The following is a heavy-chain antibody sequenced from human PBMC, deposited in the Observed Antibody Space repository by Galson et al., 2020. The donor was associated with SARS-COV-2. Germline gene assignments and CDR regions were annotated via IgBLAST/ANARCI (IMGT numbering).Heavy chain of an antibody. J-gene: IGHJ6*02. D-gene: IGHD3-10*01. Sequence: GGSLRLSCAASGFIFSDHYMDWVRQAPGKGLEWLARSRAKVNGYTTQYAASVKGRFTISRDDSKNLLYLQMSSLNTEDTAVYYCARHAYGDAYFSGPRQYTVDVWGQGTTVTVSS. CDR3: ARHAYGDAYFSGPRQYTVDV. V-gene: IGHV3-72*01. CDR1: GFIFSDHY. CDR2: SRAKVNGYTT.